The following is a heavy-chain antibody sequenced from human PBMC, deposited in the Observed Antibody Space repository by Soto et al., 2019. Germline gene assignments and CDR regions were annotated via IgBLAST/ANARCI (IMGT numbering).Heavy chain of an antibody. V-gene: IGHV3-23*04. CDR3: VKKKGVMDSDFLYFFDS. D-gene: IGHD3-16*01. J-gene: IGHJ4*02. CDR1: GFDFRTYA. CDR2: IDDSGSKT. Sequence: EVQLVESGGGLRQPGESLGLSCAASGFDFRTYAMNWVRQVPGKGLEWVASIDDSGSKTYYADSVKGRVTIYRDNSMNTVSLQMNNLRAEDTAVYYCVKKKGVMDSDFLYFFDSWGQGTLVTVSP.